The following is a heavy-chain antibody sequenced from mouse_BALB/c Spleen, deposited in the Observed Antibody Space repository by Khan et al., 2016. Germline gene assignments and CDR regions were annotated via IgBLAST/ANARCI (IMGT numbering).Heavy chain of an antibody. D-gene: IGHD2-4*01. Sequence: QVQLKESGPGLVAPSQSLSITCTVSGFSITGFAVNWVRQPPGKGLEWLGVIWGDGSTDYDSALKSRLSISKEDSKSQVFLTMNRLQTDDTARYYCSSYYDYYGGFAYWGQGTLVTVSA. CDR3: SSYYDYYGGFAY. CDR1: GFSITGFA. CDR2: IWGDGST. J-gene: IGHJ3*01. V-gene: IGHV2-6-7*01.